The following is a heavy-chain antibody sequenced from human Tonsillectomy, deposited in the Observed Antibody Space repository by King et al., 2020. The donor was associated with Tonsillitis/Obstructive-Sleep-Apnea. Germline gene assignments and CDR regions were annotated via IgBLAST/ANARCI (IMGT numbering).Heavy chain of an antibody. V-gene: IGHV4-39*01. J-gene: IGHJ4*02. D-gene: IGHD6-19*01. CDR2: IYYSGST. CDR3: ARLDSSGWQEGY. Sequence: QLQESGPGLVKPSETLSLTCTVSGGSISSSSYYWGWIRQPPGKGLEWIGSIYYSGSTYYNPSLKSRVTISVDTSKNQFSLKLSSVTAADTAVYYCARLDSSGWQEGYWGQGTLVTVSS. CDR1: GGSISSSSYY.